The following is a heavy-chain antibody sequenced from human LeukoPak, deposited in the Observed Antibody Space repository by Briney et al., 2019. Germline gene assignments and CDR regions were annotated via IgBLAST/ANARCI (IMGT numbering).Heavy chain of an antibody. Sequence: GASVKVSCKASGGTFSSYAISWVRQAPEQGLEWMGGITPIFGTANYAQKFQGRVTITADESTSTAYMELSSLRSEDTAVYYCARPDEDRGYSYGYNYWGQGTLVTVSS. CDR1: GGTFSSYA. CDR3: ARPDEDRGYSYGYNY. J-gene: IGHJ4*02. D-gene: IGHD5-18*01. CDR2: ITPIFGTA. V-gene: IGHV1-69*13.